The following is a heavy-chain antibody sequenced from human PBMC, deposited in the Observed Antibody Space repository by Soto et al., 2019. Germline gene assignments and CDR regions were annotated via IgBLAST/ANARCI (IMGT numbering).Heavy chain of an antibody. Sequence: PGGSLRLSCAASGFTFSRYAMSWVRQAPEKGLEWVSAISVSGGTTYYADSVKGRFTISRDNSKSTAFMELSSLTSEDTAVYYCARGPRNWGVDYWGQGTLVTVSS. CDR3: ARGPRNWGVDY. V-gene: IGHV3-23*01. CDR1: GFTFSRYA. CDR2: ISVSGGTT. D-gene: IGHD7-27*01. J-gene: IGHJ4*02.